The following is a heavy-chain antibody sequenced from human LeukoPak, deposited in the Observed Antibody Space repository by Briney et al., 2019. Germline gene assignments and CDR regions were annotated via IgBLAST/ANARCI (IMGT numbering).Heavy chain of an antibody. J-gene: IGHJ6*02. D-gene: IGHD3-10*01. V-gene: IGHV3-15*07. CDR3: TTDRPTYLWFGELLQRYYYYGMDV. CDR1: GFTFSNAW. Sequence: GGSLRLSCAASGFTFSNAWMNWVRQAPGKGLEWVGRIKSKTDGGTTDYAAPVKGRFTISRDDSKNTLYLQMNSLKTEDTAVYYCTTDRPTYLWFGELLQRYYYYGMDVWGQGTTVTVSS. CDR2: IKSKTDGGTT.